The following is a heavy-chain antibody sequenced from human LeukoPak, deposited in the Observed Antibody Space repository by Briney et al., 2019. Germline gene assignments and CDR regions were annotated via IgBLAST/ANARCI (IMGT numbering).Heavy chain of an antibody. CDR3: VPQDSSGYGYFDY. CDR1: GGTFSSYA. CDR2: IIPIFGTA. Sequence: ASVTVSCKASGGTFSSYAISWVRQAPGQGLEWMGGIIPIFGTANYAQKLQGRVTITAEKATSTAYMELSSLRSEDTAVYYCVPQDSSGYGYFDYWGQGTLVTVSS. D-gene: IGHD3-22*01. J-gene: IGHJ4*02. V-gene: IGHV1-69*06.